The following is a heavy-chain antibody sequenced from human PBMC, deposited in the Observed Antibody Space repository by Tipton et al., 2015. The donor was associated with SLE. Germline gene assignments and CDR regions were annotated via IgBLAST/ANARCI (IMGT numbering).Heavy chain of an antibody. V-gene: IGHV4-59*01. Sequence: TLSLTCTVSGGSISSYVWTWIRQPPGKGLEWIGYIYDSGSTNYNPSLKSRVTISVDTSKNQFSLKLSSVTAADTAVYYCARVNHSSGYYPYYFDYWGQGTLVTVSS. CDR1: GGSISSYV. CDR2: IYDSGST. D-gene: IGHD3-22*01. CDR3: ARVNHSSGYYPYYFDY. J-gene: IGHJ4*02.